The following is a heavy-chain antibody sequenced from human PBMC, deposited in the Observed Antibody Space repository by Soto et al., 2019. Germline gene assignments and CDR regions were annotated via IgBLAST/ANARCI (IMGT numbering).Heavy chain of an antibody. CDR3: ARDVAATGREESVKSDS. J-gene: IGHJ4*02. Sequence: EVQLVESGGGLVKPGRSLRLTCAASGFTFSGCGMNWVRQAPGKGLEWVSLVWVGRTRIYYADSVKGRFTISRDNSRNSLYLQMNSLRAEDTAVYYCARDVAATGREESVKSDSWGQGTLVTVSS. D-gene: IGHD1-1*01. CDR2: VWVGRTRI. CDR1: GFTFSGCG. V-gene: IGHV3-21*06.